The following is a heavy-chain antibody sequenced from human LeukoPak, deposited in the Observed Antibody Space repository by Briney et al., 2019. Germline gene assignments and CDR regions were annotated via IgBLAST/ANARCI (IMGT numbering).Heavy chain of an antibody. J-gene: IGHJ4*02. CDR2: ITTSASAI. CDR1: GFTFSNYQ. CDR3: AREIVGSPHAFEY. D-gene: IGHD1-26*01. V-gene: IGHV3-48*01. Sequence: SGGSLRLSCAASGFTFSNYQMNWVRQAPGKGREWVSFITTSASAIQYADSVKGRFTISRDNAKNLLYLQMNSLRAEDTAVYYCAREIVGSPHAFEYWGQGTLVTVSS.